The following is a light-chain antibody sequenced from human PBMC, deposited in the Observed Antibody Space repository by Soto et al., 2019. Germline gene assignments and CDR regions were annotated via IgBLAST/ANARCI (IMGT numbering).Light chain of an antibody. V-gene: IGLV2-14*01. Sequence: QSVLTQPASVSGSPGQSITISCTGTSSDIGDYNYVSWYQQYPGKAPKLIISEVSSRPSGISNRFSGSKSASTASLTISGLHPEDGLIYYCCSFPPPTPYFFGTGTKVTV. CDR3: CSFPPPTPYF. CDR1: SSDIGDYNY. CDR2: EVS. J-gene: IGLJ1*01.